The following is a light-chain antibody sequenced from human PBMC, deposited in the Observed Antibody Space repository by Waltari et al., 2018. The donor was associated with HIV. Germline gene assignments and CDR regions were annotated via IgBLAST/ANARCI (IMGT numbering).Light chain of an antibody. CDR2: GAS. V-gene: IGKV1-17*01. CDR1: QDIRNA. J-gene: IGKJ1*01. Sequence: QMTQSPSSLSASVGDSVTITCRASQDIRNALGWYQQRPGKAPQRLIFGASTLHSGVPSRFSGRGSGTEFTLTIRSLQPEEFATYYCLHHDSPWAFGQGTKVEIK. CDR3: LHHDSPWA.